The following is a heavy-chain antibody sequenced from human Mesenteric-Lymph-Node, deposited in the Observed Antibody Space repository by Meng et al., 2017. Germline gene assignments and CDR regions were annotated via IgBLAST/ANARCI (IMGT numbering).Heavy chain of an antibody. D-gene: IGHD3-22*01. V-gene: IGHV4-38-2*02. CDR2: FYHSGST. J-gene: IGHJ4*02. CDR3: ARERDDSSGYYYDY. Sequence: SETLSLTCAVSGYSISSAYYWGWIRQPPGKVLECIRSFYHSGSTYYNPSLKSRVNISIDTSKNQFSLKLSSVTAADTAVYYCARERDDSSGYYYDYWGQGTLVTVSS. CDR1: GYSISSAYY.